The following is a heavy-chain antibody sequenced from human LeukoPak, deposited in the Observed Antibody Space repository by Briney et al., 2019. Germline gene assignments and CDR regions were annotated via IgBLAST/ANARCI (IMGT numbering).Heavy chain of an antibody. CDR3: AKGSLWFGEFNY. J-gene: IGHJ4*02. V-gene: IGHV3-23*01. CDR1: GFTFSSYA. Sequence: GESLKISCAASGFTFSSYAMSWVRQAPGKGLEWVSAISGSGGSTYYADSVKGRFTISRDNSKNTLYLQMNSLRAEDTAVYYCAKGSLWFGEFNYWGQGTLVTVSS. CDR2: ISGSGGST. D-gene: IGHD3-10*01.